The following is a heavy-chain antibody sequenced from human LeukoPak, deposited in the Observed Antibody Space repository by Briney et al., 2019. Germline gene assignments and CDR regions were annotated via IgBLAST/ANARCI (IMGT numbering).Heavy chain of an antibody. Sequence: SETLSLTCTVSGGSISSYYWSWIRQPPGKGLEWIGYIYYSGSTNYNPSLKSRVTISVDTSKNQFSLKLSSVTAADTAVYYCARISPDDFWSGYIFDYWGQGTLVTVSS. V-gene: IGHV4-59*08. J-gene: IGHJ4*02. CDR2: IYYSGST. CDR3: ARISPDDFWSGYIFDY. CDR1: GGSISSYY. D-gene: IGHD3-3*01.